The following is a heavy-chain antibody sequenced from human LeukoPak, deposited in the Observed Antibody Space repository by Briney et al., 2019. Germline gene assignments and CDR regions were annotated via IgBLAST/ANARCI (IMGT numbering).Heavy chain of an antibody. CDR3: AIEIPFGSEVPWFDP. J-gene: IGHJ5*02. CDR2: FDPEDDET. CDR1: GYTLTDPS. D-gene: IGHD2/OR15-2a*01. Sequence: ASVKVSCKVSGYTLTDPSMHWVRQTPGKGLEWMGGFDPEDDETVYAQKFQGRVTMTEDTSTDTAYMELSSLRSDDTAVYYCAIEIPFGSEVPWFDPWGQGTLVTVSS. V-gene: IGHV1-24*01.